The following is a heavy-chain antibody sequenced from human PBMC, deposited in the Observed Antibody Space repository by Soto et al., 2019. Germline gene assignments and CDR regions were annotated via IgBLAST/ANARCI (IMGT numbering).Heavy chain of an antibody. V-gene: IGHV1-69*08. D-gene: IGHD4-4*01. CDR1: GGTFSAYT. J-gene: IGHJ5*02. CDR2: IIPIIGII. CDR3: AGDPDSHYNDSHASSYP. Sequence: QVQLVQSGAEVKKPGSSVKDSCKASGGTFSAYTITWVRQAPGQGLEWMGRIIPIIGIINYAQKFQGRVTISADKLTGTAYMELTGLRSDDTAVYYCAGDPDSHYNDSHASSYPWGQGTLVTVSS.